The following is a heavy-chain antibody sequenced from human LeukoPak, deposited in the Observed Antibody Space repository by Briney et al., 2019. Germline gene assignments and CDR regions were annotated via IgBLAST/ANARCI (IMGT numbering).Heavy chain of an antibody. CDR1: GGSISSYY. Sequence: PSETLSLTCTVSGGSISSYYWSWIRQPAGKGLGWIGRIYTSGSTNYNPSLKSRVTMSVDTSKNQFSLKLSSVTAADTAVYYCARDEWELLLDWGQGTLVTVSS. CDR3: ARDEWELLLD. V-gene: IGHV4-4*07. D-gene: IGHD1-26*01. J-gene: IGHJ4*02. CDR2: IYTSGST.